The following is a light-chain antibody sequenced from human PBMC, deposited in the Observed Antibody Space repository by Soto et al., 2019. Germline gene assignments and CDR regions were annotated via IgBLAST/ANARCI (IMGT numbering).Light chain of an antibody. CDR1: QSVGSN. Sequence: EIVMTQSPATLCVSPGERATLSCRASQSVGSNLAWYQQKPGQAPRLLIYGASTRATGIPARFSGSGSGTEFTLTISSLQSEDFAVYYCHQYHNWPPGTFGQGTKVEIK. CDR3: HQYHNWPPGT. V-gene: IGKV3-15*01. J-gene: IGKJ1*01. CDR2: GAS.